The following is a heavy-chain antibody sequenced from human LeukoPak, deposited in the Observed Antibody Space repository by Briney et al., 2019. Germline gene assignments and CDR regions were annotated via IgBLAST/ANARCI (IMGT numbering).Heavy chain of an antibody. CDR2: ISSNGGST. J-gene: IGHJ4*02. D-gene: IGHD5-24*01. CDR1: GFTFSSYA. Sequence: PGGSLRLSCAASGFTFSSYAMHWVRQAPGKGLEYVSAISSNGGSTSYANSVKGRFTISRDNSKNTLYLQMGSLRAEDMAVYYCARGDGFHHFDYWGQGALVTVSS. CDR3: ARGDGFHHFDY. V-gene: IGHV3-64*01.